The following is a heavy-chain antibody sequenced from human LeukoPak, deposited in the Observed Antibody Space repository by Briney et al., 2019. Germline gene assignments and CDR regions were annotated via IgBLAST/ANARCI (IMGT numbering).Heavy chain of an antibody. J-gene: IGHJ4*02. Sequence: GGSLRLSCAASGFTFDDFSMHWGRQVPGKGLEWVSLITWDGGSTGYADSVKGRFTISRDNAKNSLYLQMNSLRAGDTALYYCAGLGELLNYWGQGTLVTVSS. CDR1: GFTFDDFS. D-gene: IGHD3-16*01. V-gene: IGHV3-20*04. CDR3: AGLGELLNY. CDR2: ITWDGGST.